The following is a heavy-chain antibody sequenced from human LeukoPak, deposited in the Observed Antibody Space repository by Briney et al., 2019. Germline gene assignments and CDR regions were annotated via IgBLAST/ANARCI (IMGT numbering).Heavy chain of an antibody. CDR1: GGSISNYY. J-gene: IGHJ3*02. Sequence: SETLSLTCSVSGGSISNYYLNWIRQTPGKGLEWIGYVFYTGITDYNPSLKSRVSISVDTSKNQFSLMLTSVTAADTAVYYCASPGLRRGHAFDIWGQGTMVTVSS. CDR2: VFYTGIT. D-gene: IGHD3-10*01. V-gene: IGHV4-59*01. CDR3: ASPGLRRGHAFDI.